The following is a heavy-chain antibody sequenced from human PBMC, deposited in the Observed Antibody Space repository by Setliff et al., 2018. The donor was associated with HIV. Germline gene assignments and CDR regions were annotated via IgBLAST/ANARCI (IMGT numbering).Heavy chain of an antibody. CDR2: IAKTGST. J-gene: IGHJ4*02. Sequence: LSLTCTVSGVSITNGTFYWNWIRQPAGKGLEWIGRIAKTGSTNYNPSLKSRLTISMDTSKNQFSLKLNSVTAADTAVYYCARVGYHGSGRYSFDYWGQGTLVTVSS. D-gene: IGHD3-10*01. CDR1: GVSITNGTFY. CDR3: ARVGYHGSGRYSFDY. V-gene: IGHV4-61*02.